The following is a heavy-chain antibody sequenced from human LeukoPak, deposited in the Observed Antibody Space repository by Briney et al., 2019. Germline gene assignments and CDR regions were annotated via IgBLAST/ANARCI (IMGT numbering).Heavy chain of an antibody. J-gene: IGHJ6*03. V-gene: IGHV1-2*02. CDR1: GYTFTDYY. CDR3: ARDQELLNYMDV. Sequence: ASVKVSCKASGYTFTDYYLHWVRQAPGQGLQWMGWINPNSGGTNYAQGRVTMTRDTSISTAYMELSRLRSDDTAVYYCARDQELLNYMDVWGKGTTVTISS. D-gene: IGHD1-26*01. CDR2: INPNSGGT.